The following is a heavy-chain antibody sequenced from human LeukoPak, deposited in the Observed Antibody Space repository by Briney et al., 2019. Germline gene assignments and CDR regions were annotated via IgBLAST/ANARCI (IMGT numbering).Heavy chain of an antibody. Sequence: GESLKISCKGSGYSFTSYWIGWVRQMPGKGLEWMGIIYPGDSDTRYSPSFQGQVTISADKSISTAYLQWSSLKASDTAMYYCARLPCSGGSCYSNWFDPWGQGTLVTVSS. J-gene: IGHJ5*02. V-gene: IGHV5-51*01. CDR1: GYSFTSYW. CDR3: ARLPCSGGSCYSNWFDP. D-gene: IGHD2-15*01. CDR2: IYPGDSDT.